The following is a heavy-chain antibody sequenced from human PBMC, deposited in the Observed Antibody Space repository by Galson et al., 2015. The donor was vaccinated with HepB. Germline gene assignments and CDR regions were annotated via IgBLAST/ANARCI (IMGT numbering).Heavy chain of an antibody. V-gene: IGHV4-59*01. CDR1: GVSISSYY. CDR2: ISYSGST. CDR3: ASGSDYYFDY. J-gene: IGHJ4*02. D-gene: IGHD3-3*01. Sequence: SETLSLTCTVSGVSISSYYWSWIRQPPGKGLEYIGYISYSGSTNYNPSLKSRVTISLDTSKNHFSLNLNSVTAADTAVYYCASGSDYYFDYWGQGTLVTVSS.